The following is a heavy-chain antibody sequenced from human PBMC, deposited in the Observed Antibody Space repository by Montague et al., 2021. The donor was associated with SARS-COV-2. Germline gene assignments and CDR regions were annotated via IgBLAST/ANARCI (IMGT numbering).Heavy chain of an antibody. CDR1: GFTFSSYA. J-gene: IGHJ4*02. Sequence: SLRLSCAASGFTFSSYAMHWVRQAPGKELEWVAVISYDGSNKYYADSVKGRFTISGDNSKNTLYLQMNSLRAEDTAVYYCARVSAGLYSTPSDYWGQGTLVTVSS. CDR3: ARVSAGLYSTPSDY. V-gene: IGHV3-30-3*01. D-gene: IGHD6-13*01. CDR2: ISYDGSNK.